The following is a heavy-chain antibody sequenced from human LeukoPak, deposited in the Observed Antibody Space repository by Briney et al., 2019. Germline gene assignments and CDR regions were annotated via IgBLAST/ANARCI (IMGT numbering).Heavy chain of an antibody. CDR2: ISGSGGST. V-gene: IGHV3-23*01. J-gene: IGHJ4*02. CDR1: GFTFDGCG. CDR3: AKDIYCSSTSCVPIFDY. Sequence: GGSLRLSCAASGFTFDGCGMYWVRQAPGKGLEWVSAISGSGGSTYYADSVKGRFTISRDNSKNTLYLQMNSLRAEDTAVYYCAKDIYCSSTSCVPIFDYWGQGTLVTVSS. D-gene: IGHD2-2*01.